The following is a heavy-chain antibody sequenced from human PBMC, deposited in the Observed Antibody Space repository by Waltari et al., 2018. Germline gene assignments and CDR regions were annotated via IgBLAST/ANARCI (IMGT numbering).Heavy chain of an antibody. Sequence: QVQLVQSGAEVKKPGSSVKVSCKASGGTFSSYAISWVRQAPGQGLEWMGEIIPIFGTANYAQKFQGRVTITTDESTSTAYMELSSLRSEDTAVYYCARVPAPEPSGSYFYGMDVWGQGTTVTVSS. V-gene: IGHV1-69*05. CDR2: IIPIFGTA. J-gene: IGHJ6*02. CDR1: GGTFSSYA. CDR3: ARVPAPEPSGSYFYGMDV. D-gene: IGHD1-26*01.